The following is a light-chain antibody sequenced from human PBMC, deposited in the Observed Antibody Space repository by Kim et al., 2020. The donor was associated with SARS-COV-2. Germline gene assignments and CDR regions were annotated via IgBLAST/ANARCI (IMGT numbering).Light chain of an antibody. CDR3: QQSYSTPRT. Sequence: ASVGDRVTISCRASQSISSYLNWYQQKPGKAPKLLIYAASSLQSGVPSRFSGSGSGTDFTLTISSLQPEDFATYYCQQSYSTPRTFGQGTKVDIK. J-gene: IGKJ1*01. V-gene: IGKV1-39*01. CDR1: QSISSY. CDR2: AAS.